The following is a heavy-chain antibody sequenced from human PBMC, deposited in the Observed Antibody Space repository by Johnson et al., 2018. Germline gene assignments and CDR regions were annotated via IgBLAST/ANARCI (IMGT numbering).Heavy chain of an antibody. CDR2: IDYSGST. V-gene: IGHV4-59*01. J-gene: IGHJ6*03. CDR3: ARGQRGYTYGNYYYYYMDV. Sequence: QVQLQESGPGLVKPSETLSLTCTVSGDSISNNYWSWVRQPPGKGLEWIGYIDYSGSTNYSPSLKSRVTISEDTSKNQFSLKLSSVTAADTAVYYFARGQRGYTYGNYYYYYMDVWGKGTTVTVSS. CDR1: GDSISNNY. D-gene: IGHD5-18*01.